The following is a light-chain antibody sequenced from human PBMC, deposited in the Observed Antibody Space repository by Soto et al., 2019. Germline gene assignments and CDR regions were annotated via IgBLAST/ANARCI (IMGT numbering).Light chain of an antibody. J-gene: IGLJ2*01. CDR3: SSFTSSSTLV. V-gene: IGLV2-14*01. Sequence: QSALTQPASVSRSPGQSITISCTGTSSDVGGYNYVSWYQQHPGKAPKLMINDVSNRPSGVSNRFSGSKSGNTASLTISGLQAEDEAVYYCSSFTSSSTLVFGGGTKLTVL. CDR1: SSDVGGYNY. CDR2: DVS.